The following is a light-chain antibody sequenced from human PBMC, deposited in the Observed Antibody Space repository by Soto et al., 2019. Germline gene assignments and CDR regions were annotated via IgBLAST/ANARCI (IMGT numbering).Light chain of an antibody. CDR1: QSISSW. J-gene: IGKJ1*01. V-gene: IGKV1-5*03. CDR2: KAS. CDR3: QQYDTYWT. Sequence: DIQMTQSPSTPSSSVGDRVTITWRASQSISSWLAWYQQKPGKAPKLLIYKASSLESGVPSRFSGSGSGTEFTLTISSMQPDDFATYYCQQYDTYWTFGQGTKVDIK.